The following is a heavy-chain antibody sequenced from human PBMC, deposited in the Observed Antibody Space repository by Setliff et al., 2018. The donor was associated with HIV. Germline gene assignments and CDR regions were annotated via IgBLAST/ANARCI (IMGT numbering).Heavy chain of an antibody. D-gene: IGHD3-22*01. Sequence: PGESLKISCKGSGYSFISYWIGWVRQMPGKGLEWMGIIYPGDSNTKYSPSFQGQVTLSVDKSISTAYLQWSSLKASDTAMYYCARSNRGYDSRGFYRENWFDPWGQGTQVTVSS. CDR1: GYSFISYW. CDR2: IYPGDSNT. J-gene: IGHJ5*02. CDR3: ARSNRGYDSRGFYRENWFDP. V-gene: IGHV5-51*01.